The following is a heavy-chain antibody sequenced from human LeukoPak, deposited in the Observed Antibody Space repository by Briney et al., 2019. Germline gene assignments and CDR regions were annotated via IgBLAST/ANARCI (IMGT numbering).Heavy chain of an antibody. Sequence: PAASVKVSCKASGGTFSSYAISWVRQAPGQGLERMGGIIPIFGTANYAQKFQGRVTITADKSTSTAYMELSSLRSEDTAVYYCARGGGYCSGDSGYSYFDYWGQGTLVTVSS. CDR2: IIPIFGTA. D-gene: IGHD2-15*01. J-gene: IGHJ4*02. V-gene: IGHV1-69*06. CDR3: ARGGGYCSGDSGYSYFDY. CDR1: GGTFSSYA.